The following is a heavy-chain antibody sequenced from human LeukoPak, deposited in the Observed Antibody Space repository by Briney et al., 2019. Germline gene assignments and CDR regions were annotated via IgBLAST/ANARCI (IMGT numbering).Heavy chain of an antibody. V-gene: IGHV1-18*01. Sequence: GASVKVSCKASDYTFTNFGISWVRQAPGQGLEWMGWISVYNGNTNYAQKLQGRVTMTTDTSTSTAYMELRSLRSDDTAVYYCARAAAGNPRFDPWGQGTLVTVSS. D-gene: IGHD6-13*01. CDR2: ISVYNGNT. J-gene: IGHJ5*02. CDR1: DYTFTNFG. CDR3: ARAAAGNPRFDP.